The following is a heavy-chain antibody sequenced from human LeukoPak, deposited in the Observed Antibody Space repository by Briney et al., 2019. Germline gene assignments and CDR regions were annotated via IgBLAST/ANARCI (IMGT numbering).Heavy chain of an antibody. Sequence: PGRSLRLSCAASGFTFSSYVMHEVRQAPRKGVYWVAVISDDGSNKYYADSLKGRFTISTDNSKNTLYMQINSLRAEATDVYSCARAPGSGYSSRDYWGQGTLVTVSS. CDR3: ARAPGSGYSSRDY. CDR1: GFTFSSYV. D-gene: IGHD3-22*01. CDR2: ISDDGSNK. V-gene: IGHV3-30*04. J-gene: IGHJ4*02.